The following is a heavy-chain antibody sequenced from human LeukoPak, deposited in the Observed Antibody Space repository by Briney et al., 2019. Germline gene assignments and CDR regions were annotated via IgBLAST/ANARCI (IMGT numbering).Heavy chain of an antibody. J-gene: IGHJ6*02. Sequence: PSETLSLTCTVSGGSISSGCYSWSWIRQPPGKGLEWIGYIYHSGSTYYNPSLKSRVTISVDRSKNQFSLKLSSVTAADTAVYYCARDLNGMDVWGQGTTVTVSS. CDR3: ARDLNGMDV. V-gene: IGHV4-30-2*01. CDR1: GGSISSGCYS. CDR2: IYHSGST.